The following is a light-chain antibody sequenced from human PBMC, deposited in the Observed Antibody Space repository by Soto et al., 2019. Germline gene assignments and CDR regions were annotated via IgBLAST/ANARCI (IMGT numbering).Light chain of an antibody. CDR2: WAS. Sequence: DIVMTQSPDSVAVSLGERATINCESSQSVLYSSNNKNYLAWYQQKPGQPPKLLIYWASTRESGVPDRFSGSGSGTDFTLTISSLQAEDVAVYYCQQYYSTPQTFGHGTKVEIK. CDR1: QSVLYSSNNKNY. J-gene: IGKJ1*01. V-gene: IGKV4-1*01. CDR3: QQYYSTPQT.